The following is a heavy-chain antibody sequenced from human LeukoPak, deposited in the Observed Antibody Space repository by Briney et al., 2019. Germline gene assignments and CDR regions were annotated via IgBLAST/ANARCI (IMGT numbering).Heavy chain of an antibody. J-gene: IGHJ4*02. CDR1: GGPISNYY. V-gene: IGHV4-39*01. CDR2: IYYSGST. CDR3: ARQGYYYGSGSYPFDY. Sequence: SETLSLTCTVSGGPISNYYWSWIRQPPGKGLEWIGSIYYSGSTYYNPSLKSRVTISVDTSKNQFSLKLSSVTAADTAVYYCARQGYYYGSGSYPFDYWGQGTLVTVSS. D-gene: IGHD3-10*01.